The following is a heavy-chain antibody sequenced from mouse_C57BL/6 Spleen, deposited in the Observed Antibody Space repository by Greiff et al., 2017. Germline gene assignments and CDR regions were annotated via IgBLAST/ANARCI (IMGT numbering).Heavy chain of an antibody. Sequence: VKLVESGPELVKPGASVKISCKASGYAFSSSWMNWVKQRPGKGLAWIGRIYPGDGDTNYNGKFKGKATLTADKSSSTAYMQLSSLTSEDSAVYFCARRGTYYSNPDYFDYWGQGTTLTVSS. V-gene: IGHV1-82*01. J-gene: IGHJ2*01. CDR1: GYAFSSSW. CDR2: IYPGDGDT. CDR3: ARRGTYYSNPDYFDY. D-gene: IGHD2-5*01.